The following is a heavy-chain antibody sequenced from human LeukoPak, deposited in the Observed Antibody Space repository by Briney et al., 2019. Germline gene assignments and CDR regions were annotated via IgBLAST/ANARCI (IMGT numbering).Heavy chain of an antibody. CDR1: GYSISSGYY. V-gene: IGHV4-38-2*02. J-gene: IGHJ3*02. D-gene: IGHD1-1*01. CDR3: ARNEGADAFDI. CDR2: IYHSGST. Sequence: SETLSLTCTVSGYSISSGYYWGWIRQPPGKGLEWIGSIYHSGSTYYNPSLKSRVTISVDTSKNQFSLKLSSVTAADTAVYYCARNEGADAFDIWGQGTMVTVSS.